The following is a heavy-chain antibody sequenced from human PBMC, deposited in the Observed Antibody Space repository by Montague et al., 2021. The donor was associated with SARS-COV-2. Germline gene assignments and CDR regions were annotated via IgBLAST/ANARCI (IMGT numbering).Heavy chain of an antibody. CDR1: GGSFSGYY. CDR2: INRSGST. J-gene: IGHJ6*02. CDR3: ARGFRSVVPAVLGVAFYYYFDMDV. D-gene: IGHD2-2*01. V-gene: IGHV4-34*01. Sequence: SETLSLTCAVYGGSFSGYYWSWIRQPPGKGLEWIGEINRSGSTXXXPSXXXRVTISVDTSKNQFSLKLSSVTAADTAVYFCARGFRSVVPAVLGVAFYYYFDMDVWGQGTTVTVSS.